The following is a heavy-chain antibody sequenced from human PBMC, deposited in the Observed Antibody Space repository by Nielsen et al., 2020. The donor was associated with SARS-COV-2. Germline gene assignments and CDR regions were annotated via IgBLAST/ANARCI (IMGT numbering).Heavy chain of an antibody. CDR1: GFTFSDYY. Sequence: GESLKISCAASGFTFSDYYMSWIRQPPGKGLEWVSYISTSSTYIKYADSVKGRFTISRDSPTNTLFLQMNSLRAEDTAVYYCVRPLEFYYDSTGYSIWGQGTMVTVSS. CDR3: VRPLEFYYDSTGYSI. V-gene: IGHV3-11*06. CDR2: ISTSSTYI. J-gene: IGHJ3*02. D-gene: IGHD3-22*01.